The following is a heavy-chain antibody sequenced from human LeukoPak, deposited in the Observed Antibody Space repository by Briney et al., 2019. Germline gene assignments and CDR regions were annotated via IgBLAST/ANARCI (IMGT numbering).Heavy chain of an antibody. CDR2: IYYSGST. CDR3: ARHRGSSSLFDY. V-gene: IGHV4-39*01. CDR1: GGSISSSSYY. D-gene: IGHD6-6*01. Sequence: TSSETLSLTCTVSGGSISSSSYYWGWIRQPPGKGLEWIGSMLEWIGSIYYSGSTYYNPSLKSRVTISVDTSKNQFSLRLSSVTAADTAVYYCARHRGSSSLFDYWGQGTLVTVSS. J-gene: IGHJ4*02.